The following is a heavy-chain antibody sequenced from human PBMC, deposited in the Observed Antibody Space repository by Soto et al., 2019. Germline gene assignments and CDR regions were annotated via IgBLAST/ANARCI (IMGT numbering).Heavy chain of an antibody. J-gene: IGHJ4*02. V-gene: IGHV3-11*01. CDR1: GFTFSDYY. CDR2: ISSSGNTI. CDR3: AKMSSENYYDPVFS. D-gene: IGHD3-22*01. Sequence: QVQLVESGGGLVKTSGSLRIACAASGFTFSDYYMSWVRQAPGKGLEWVSYISSSGNTIYYADSVKGRFTISRDNAKNSAYRQMSSRRAEATALDFCAKMSSENYYDPVFSWGQGTLVTVS.